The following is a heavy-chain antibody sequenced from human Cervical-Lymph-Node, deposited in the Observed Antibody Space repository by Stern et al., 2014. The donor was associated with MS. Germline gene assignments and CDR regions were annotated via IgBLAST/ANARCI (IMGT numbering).Heavy chain of an antibody. CDR1: GYTFSHYA. D-gene: IGHD2-21*02. J-gene: IGHJ4*02. V-gene: IGHV3-23*04. Sequence: EVQLVESGGGFIRPGGSLRLSFAASGYTFSHYAMSWVRQAPGKGLEWVSAIGGSGGSTYYADSVKGRFTISRDNSRNTLYLQMNSLRVEDTAVYYCAKDKRGDSLFDYWGQGTLVTVSS. CDR3: AKDKRGDSLFDY. CDR2: IGGSGGST.